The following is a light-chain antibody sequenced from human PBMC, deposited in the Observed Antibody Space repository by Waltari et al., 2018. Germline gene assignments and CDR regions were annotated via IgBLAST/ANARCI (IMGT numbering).Light chain of an antibody. J-gene: IGLJ3*02. Sequence: QSVLTQPPSVSEAPRQRVTISCSGSSSNIGNNAVNWDQQLPGKAPKLLIYYNDLMPSGVSDRFSGSKSGTSASLTVSGLQSEDEADYYCASWDDSLNSPVFGGGTKLTVL. CDR2: YND. V-gene: IGLV1-36*01. CDR1: SSNIGNNA. CDR3: ASWDDSLNSPV.